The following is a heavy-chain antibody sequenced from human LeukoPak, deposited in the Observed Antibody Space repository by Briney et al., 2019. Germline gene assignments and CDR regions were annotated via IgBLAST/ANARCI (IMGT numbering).Heavy chain of an antibody. J-gene: IGHJ4*02. V-gene: IGHV3-30*01. Sequence: GGSLRLSCAASGFTFSSYAMRWVRQAPGKGLEWVAVISYDGSNKYYADSVKGRFTISRDNSKNTLYLQMNSLRAEDTAVYYCASAPVEYCSGGSCYYFDYWGQGTLVTVSS. CDR2: ISYDGSNK. CDR1: GFTFSSYA. D-gene: IGHD2-15*01. CDR3: ASAPVEYCSGGSCYYFDY.